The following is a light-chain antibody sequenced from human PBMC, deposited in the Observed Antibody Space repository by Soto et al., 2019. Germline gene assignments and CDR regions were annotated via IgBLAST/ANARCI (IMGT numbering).Light chain of an antibody. CDR2: EDN. CDR1: GGNIASNY. V-gene: IGLV6-57*02. CDR3: QSYDTVWV. J-gene: IGLJ3*02. Sequence: NFMLTQPHSVSESPGKTVTSSRSASGGNIASNYVQWYQQRPGSVPTTVIYEDNRRPSGVPDRFSGSVDSSSNSASLTISGLKTEDEADYYCQSYDTVWVFGGGTQLTVL.